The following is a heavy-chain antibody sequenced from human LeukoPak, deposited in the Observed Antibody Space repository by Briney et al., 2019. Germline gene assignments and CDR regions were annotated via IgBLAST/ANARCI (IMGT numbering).Heavy chain of an antibody. J-gene: IGHJ4*02. CDR2: ISGSGGRT. Sequence: GGSLRLSCAASGFTFSSYAMNWVRQAPGKGLEWVAMISGSGGRTYYADSGKGRFTISRDNSKNTLYLQMNSLRAEDKAVYYCAKDLDSGGCYLGENFDYWGQGTLVTVSS. D-gene: IGHD3-22*01. CDR1: GFTFSSYA. V-gene: IGHV3-23*01. CDR3: AKDLDSGGCYLGENFDY.